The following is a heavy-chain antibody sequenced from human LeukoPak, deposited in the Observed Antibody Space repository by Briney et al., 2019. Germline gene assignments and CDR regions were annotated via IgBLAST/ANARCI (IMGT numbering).Heavy chain of an antibody. J-gene: IGHJ4*02. CDR1: GGSINSGGYF. D-gene: IGHD2-15*01. CDR2: IYYSGTT. V-gene: IGHV4-31*03. Sequence: SETLSLTCTVSGGSINSGGYFWTWVRQHPGKGLEWIGYIYYSGTTYSNPSLKSRVTISIDTSKNQFSLRLSSVTAADTAVYYCAREGLRTLDYWGQGTLVTVSS. CDR3: AREGLRTLDY.